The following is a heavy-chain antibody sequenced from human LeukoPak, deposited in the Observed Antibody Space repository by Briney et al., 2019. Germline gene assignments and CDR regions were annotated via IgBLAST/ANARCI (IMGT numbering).Heavy chain of an antibody. CDR2: ISGSGGST. V-gene: IGHV3-23*01. D-gene: IGHD6-13*01. CDR1: GFTFSSYA. Sequence: GGSLRLSCAASGFTFSSYAMSWVRQAPGKGLEWVSAISGSGGSTCYADSVKGRFSISRDNSKNTLYLQMNSLRAEDAAVYYCAKEYSSSWRVFDHWGQGTLVTVSS. J-gene: IGHJ4*02. CDR3: AKEYSSSWRVFDH.